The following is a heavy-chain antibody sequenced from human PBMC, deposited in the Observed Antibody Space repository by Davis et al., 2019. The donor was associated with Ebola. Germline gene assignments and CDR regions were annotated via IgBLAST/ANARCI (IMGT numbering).Heavy chain of an antibody. CDR1: GFTFSGYD. Sequence: PGGSLRLSCAASGFTFSGYDMKWVRQAPGKGLEWVSVISRVSADIHYADSVKGRFTISRDNSKNSLYLQMSSVRAEDTATYYCATYLQRGMDVWGKGTTVTVSS. J-gene: IGHJ6*04. CDR3: ATYLQRGMDV. V-gene: IGHV3-21*01. CDR2: ISRVSADI.